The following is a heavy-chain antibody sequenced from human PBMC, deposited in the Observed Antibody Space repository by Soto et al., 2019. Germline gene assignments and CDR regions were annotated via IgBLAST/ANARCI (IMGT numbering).Heavy chain of an antibody. D-gene: IGHD3-3*01. CDR3: AKDSSLGYDFWSGYSPYYYYGMDV. CDR2: ISYDGSNK. J-gene: IGHJ6*02. Sequence: QVQLVESGGGVVQPGRSLRLSCAASGFTFSSYGMHWVRQAPGKWLEWVAVISYDGSNKYYADSVKGRFTISRDNSKNTLYLQMNSLRAEDTAVYYCAKDSSLGYDFWSGYSPYYYYGMDVWGQGTTVTVSS. CDR1: GFTFSSYG. V-gene: IGHV3-30*18.